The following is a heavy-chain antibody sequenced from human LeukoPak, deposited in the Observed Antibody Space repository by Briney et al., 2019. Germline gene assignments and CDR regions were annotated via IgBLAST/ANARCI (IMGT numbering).Heavy chain of an antibody. CDR1: GGSISSYY. D-gene: IGHD3-10*01. J-gene: IGHJ5*02. V-gene: IGHV4-59*01. CDR2: IYYSGST. CDR3: ARGSLTMVRGVTPA. Sequence: SETLSLTCTVSGGSISSYYWSWIRQPPGKGLEWIGYIYYSGSTNYNPSLKSRVTISVDTSKNQFSLKLSSVTAADTAVYYCARGSLTMVRGVTPAWGQGTLVTVSS.